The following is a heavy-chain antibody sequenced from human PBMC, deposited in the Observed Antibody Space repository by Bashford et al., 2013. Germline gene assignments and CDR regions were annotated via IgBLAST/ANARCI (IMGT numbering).Heavy chain of an antibody. D-gene: IGHD3-16*01. V-gene: IGHV3-74*01. CDR3: AKGLSEAYYYYGMDV. J-gene: IGHJ6*02. CDR2: ITSDGTGT. CDR1: GFIFSRYW. Sequence: GGSLRLSCAASGFIFSRYWMHWVRLAPGKGLEWVSRITSDGTGTVYADSVKGRFTISRDNAKNTLYLEMNSLKYEDMALYYCAKGLSEAYYYYGMDVWGQGTTVTVSS.